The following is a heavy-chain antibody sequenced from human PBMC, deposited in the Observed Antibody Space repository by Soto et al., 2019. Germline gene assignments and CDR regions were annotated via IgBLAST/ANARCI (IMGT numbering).Heavy chain of an antibody. D-gene: IGHD4-17*01. J-gene: IGHJ6*02. CDR2: TWIDGRNK. V-gene: IGHV3-33*01. CDR1: RFSFWSYG. Sequence: WGSLRLSCVASRFSFWSYGIHFFRHSPFKWLEWVAVTWIDGRNKYYADSVKGRFTISRDDSKSTLYLQMNSLRDEDTAVYYCGRASDRSTVTRGGMDVWGQGTTVTVSS. CDR3: GRASDRSTVTRGGMDV.